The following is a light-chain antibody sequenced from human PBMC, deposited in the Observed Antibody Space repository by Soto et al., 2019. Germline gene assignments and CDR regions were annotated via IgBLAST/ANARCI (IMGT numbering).Light chain of an antibody. Sequence: EIVLTQSPGTLSLSPGDRATLDCRASQSVTSSNLAWYQQKRGQSPRLLIYGASSRATGIPDRFSGSGSGPDFTLTISRLEPEDFAVYYCQHYGSSPWTFGQGTKVDNK. CDR3: QHYGSSPWT. J-gene: IGKJ1*01. V-gene: IGKV3-20*01. CDR2: GAS. CDR1: QSVTSSN.